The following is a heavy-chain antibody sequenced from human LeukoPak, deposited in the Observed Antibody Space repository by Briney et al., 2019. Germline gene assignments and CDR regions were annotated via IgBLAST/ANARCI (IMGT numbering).Heavy chain of an antibody. CDR1: GYTFTGYY. V-gene: IGHV1-2*02. D-gene: IGHD2-21*01. Sequence: ASVKVSCKASGYTFTGYYMHWVRQAPGQGLEWMGWINPYSGATNYAQKSQGRVTMTRDTSISTAYMDLSSLKSDDTAVYYCARAHIGQDLFIDYWGQGTLVTVSS. CDR2: INPYSGAT. CDR3: ARAHIGQDLFIDY. J-gene: IGHJ4*02.